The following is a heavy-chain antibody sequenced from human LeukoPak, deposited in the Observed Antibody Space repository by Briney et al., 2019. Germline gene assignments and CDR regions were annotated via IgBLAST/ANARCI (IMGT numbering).Heavy chain of an antibody. CDR1: GYSFTNYW. D-gene: IGHD2-2*01. J-gene: IGHJ5*02. CDR2: IYPGDSDT. Sequence: GESLKISCKGSGYSFTNYWIAWVRQMPGKGLEWMGVIYPGDSDTRYSPSFQGQVTISADKSISTAYLQWSSLKASDTAMYYCARGMSLPAATPQFDPWGQGTLVTVSS. CDR3: ARGMSLPAATPQFDP. V-gene: IGHV5-51*01.